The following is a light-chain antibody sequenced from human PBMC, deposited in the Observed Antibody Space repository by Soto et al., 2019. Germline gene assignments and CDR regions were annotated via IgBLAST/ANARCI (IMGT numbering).Light chain of an antibody. CDR3: QQYGSSGT. J-gene: IGKJ1*01. V-gene: IGKV3-20*01. CDR2: GAS. Sequence: ENLWTQSPGTLSLSPGERATLSCRASQSVSNNYLAWYQQKPGQAPRLLIYGASNRATGIPDRFSGSGSGTDFTLTISRLEPEDFAVYYCQQYGSSGTFGQGTKVDI. CDR1: QSVSNNY.